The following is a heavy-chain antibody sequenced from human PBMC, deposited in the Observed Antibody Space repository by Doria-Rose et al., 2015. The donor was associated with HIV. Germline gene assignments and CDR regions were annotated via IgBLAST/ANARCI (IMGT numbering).Heavy chain of an antibody. Sequence: QVTLKESGPVLVKPTETLTLTCTVSGVSLSSPGMGVSWIRQPPGKALEWLANIFSDGERSYKTSLKSRPTNSRGTSKGQVVLTMTDMDPVDTATYYCARIKSSRWYHKYYFDFWGQGTLVIVSA. J-gene: IGHJ4*02. D-gene: IGHD6-13*01. V-gene: IGHV2-26*01. CDR2: IFSDGER. CDR1: GVSLSSPGMG. CDR3: ARIKSSRWYHKYYFDF.